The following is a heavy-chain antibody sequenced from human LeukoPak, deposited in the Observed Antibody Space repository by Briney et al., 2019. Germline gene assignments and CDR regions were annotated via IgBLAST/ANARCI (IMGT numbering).Heavy chain of an antibody. CDR2: IIPIFGTA. J-gene: IGHJ6*03. Sequence: SVNVSCKASGGTFSSYAISWVRQAPGQGLEWMGGIIPIFGTANYAQKFQGRVTITADESTSTAYMEVRSLRSEDTAVYYCASSITMVRGVKYYYYIDVWGKGTTVTISS. V-gene: IGHV1-69*01. D-gene: IGHD3-10*01. CDR3: ASSITMVRGVKYYYYIDV. CDR1: GGTFSSYA.